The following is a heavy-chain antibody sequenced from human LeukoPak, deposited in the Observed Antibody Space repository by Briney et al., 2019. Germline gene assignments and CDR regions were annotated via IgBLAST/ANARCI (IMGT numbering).Heavy chain of an antibody. J-gene: IGHJ3*02. CDR2: IYSGGST. D-gene: IGHD1-7*01. CDR1: GFTVSSNY. CDR3: ARRAWNYPGAFDI. V-gene: IGHV3-66*01. Sequence: GGSLRLSCAASGFTVSSNYMSWVRQAPGKGLEWVSVIYSGGSTYYADSVKGRFTISRDNSKNTLYLQMNSLRAEDTAVYYCARRAWNYPGAFDIWGQGTMVTASS.